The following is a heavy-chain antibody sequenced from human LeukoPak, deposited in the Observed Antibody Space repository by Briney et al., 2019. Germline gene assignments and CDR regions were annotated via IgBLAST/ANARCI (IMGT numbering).Heavy chain of an antibody. CDR2: IYTSGST. J-gene: IGHJ6*03. D-gene: IGHD6-13*01. Sequence: SETLSLTCTVSGGSISSGSYYWSWIRQPAGKGLEWIGRIYTSGSTNYNPSLKSRVTISVDTSKNQFSLKLSSVTAADTAVYYCARGLFQQGGYMDVWGKGTTVTVSS. V-gene: IGHV4-61*02. CDR3: ARGLFQQGGYMDV. CDR1: GGSISSGSYY.